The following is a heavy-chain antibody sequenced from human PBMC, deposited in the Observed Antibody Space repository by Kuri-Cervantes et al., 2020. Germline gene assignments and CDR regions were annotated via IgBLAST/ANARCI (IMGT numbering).Heavy chain of an antibody. CDR3: ARRKAAAGKGVDY. Sequence: SETLSLTCAVYGGSFSGYYWSWIRQPPGKGLEWIGEINHSGSTNYNPSLKSRVTISVDTSKNQFSLKLSSVTAADTAVYYRARRKAAAGKGVDYWGQGTLVTVSS. D-gene: IGHD6-13*01. CDR2: INHSGST. V-gene: IGHV4-34*01. J-gene: IGHJ4*02. CDR1: GGSFSGYY.